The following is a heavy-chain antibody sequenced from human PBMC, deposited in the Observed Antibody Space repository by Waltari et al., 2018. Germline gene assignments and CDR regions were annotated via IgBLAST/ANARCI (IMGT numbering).Heavy chain of an antibody. D-gene: IGHD1-26*01. J-gene: IGHJ1*01. CDR2: ISYSGSGST. Sequence: QVQLQESGPGLVKPSETLSLTCTVSGGSISSYYWSWIRQSPGKGLEWIGYISYSGSGSTSYNPSLTSRVTLSVDTAKNQVSLKLTSVTAADTAIYYCARGMSGSYHTPFQHWGQGTLVTVSS. CDR3: ARGMSGSYHTPFQH. V-gene: IGHV4-59*01. CDR1: GGSISSYY.